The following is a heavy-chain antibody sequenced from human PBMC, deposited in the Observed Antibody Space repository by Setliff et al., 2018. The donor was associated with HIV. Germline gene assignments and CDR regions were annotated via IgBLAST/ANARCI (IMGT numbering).Heavy chain of an antibody. CDR3: ARVSQDLLGAFDI. J-gene: IGHJ3*02. Sequence: SQTLSLTCTVSGDSINSGNSYWTWIRRHPGKGLEWIGYIYYSGSTNYNPSLKSRVIISVDSSKNQFFLNLTSVTAADTAMYYCARVSQDLLGAFDIWGQGTLVTVSS. CDR1: GDSINSGNSY. D-gene: IGHD7-27*01. CDR2: IYYSGST. V-gene: IGHV4-31*02.